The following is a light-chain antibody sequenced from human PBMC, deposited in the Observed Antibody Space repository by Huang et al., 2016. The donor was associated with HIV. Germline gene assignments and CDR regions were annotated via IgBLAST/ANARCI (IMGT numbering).Light chain of an antibody. V-gene: IGKV1-16*02. CDR2: DAS. Sequence: DIQLTQSPSSLSASVGDRVTITCRASPDIRSNLAWFQQTPGKAPKSLIYDASTLQSGVPSKFSGNGYGTDFTLTISSLQPEDIATYYCQQSNTFPLTFGGGTKVEI. CDR3: QQSNTFPLT. J-gene: IGKJ4*01. CDR1: PDIRSN.